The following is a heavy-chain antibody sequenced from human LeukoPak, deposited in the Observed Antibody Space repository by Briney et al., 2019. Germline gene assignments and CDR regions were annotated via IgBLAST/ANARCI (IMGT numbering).Heavy chain of an antibody. J-gene: IGHJ5*02. V-gene: IGHV1-18*01. CDR1: GYTFTSYG. Sequence: ASVKVSCKAPGYTFTSYGISWVRQAPGQGLEWMGWISAYNGNTNYAQKLQGRVTMTTDTSTSTAYMELRSLRSDDTAVYYCARDIRGDFGLQQVNWFDPWGQGTLVTVSS. CDR3: ARDIRGDFGLQQVNWFDP. D-gene: IGHD5-24*01. CDR2: ISAYNGNT.